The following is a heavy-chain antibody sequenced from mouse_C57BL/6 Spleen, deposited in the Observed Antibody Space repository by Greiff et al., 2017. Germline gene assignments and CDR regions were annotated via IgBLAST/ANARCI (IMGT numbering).Heavy chain of an antibody. CDR3: ARSREIIYGQEGAFDD. Sequence: QVQLQQPGAELVKPGASVKLSCKASGYTFTSYWMHWVKQRPGRGLEWIGRIDPNSGGTKYNEKFKSKATLTVDKPSSTAYMQLSSLTSEDSAVYYCARSREIIYGQEGAFDDWGQGTTLTVSS. V-gene: IGHV1-72*01. D-gene: IGHD1-1*01. CDR1: GYTFTSYW. CDR2: IDPNSGGT. J-gene: IGHJ2*01.